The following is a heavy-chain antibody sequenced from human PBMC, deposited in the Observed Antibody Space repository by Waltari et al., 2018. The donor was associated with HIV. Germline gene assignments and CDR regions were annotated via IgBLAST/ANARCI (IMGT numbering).Heavy chain of an antibody. CDR1: GFTFSSYW. J-gene: IGHJ4*02. CDR3: ARDHSYYFDY. Sequence: EVQLVESGGGLVHPGGSLRLSCAASGFTFSSYWTHWVRQAPGKGLVWVSHIKSDGSSTSYADSVKGRFTISRDNAKNTLYLQMNSLRAEDTAVYYCARDHSYYFDYWGQGTLVTVSS. V-gene: IGHV3-74*01. CDR2: IKSDGSST.